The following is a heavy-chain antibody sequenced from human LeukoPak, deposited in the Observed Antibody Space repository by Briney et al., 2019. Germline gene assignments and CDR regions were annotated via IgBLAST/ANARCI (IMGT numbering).Heavy chain of an antibody. CDR2: IFNSGST. Sequence: SETLSLTCTVSGGSISSGGYSWSWIRQHPVKGLEWIGYIFNSGSTYYNPSLKSRVTISVDTSKNQFSLNLTSVTAADTAVYYCARAPHYPVFNYWGQGSLVTVSS. J-gene: IGHJ4*02. CDR1: GGSISSGGYS. D-gene: IGHD1-26*01. CDR3: ARAPHYPVFNY. V-gene: IGHV4-31*03.